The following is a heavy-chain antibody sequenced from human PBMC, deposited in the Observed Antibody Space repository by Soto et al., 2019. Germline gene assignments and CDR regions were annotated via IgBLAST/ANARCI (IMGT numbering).Heavy chain of an antibody. V-gene: IGHV3-23*01. D-gene: IGHD3-3*01. CDR1: GFSFGSYA. J-gene: IGHJ4*02. CDR2: ISGSDGKT. Sequence: GESLKISCAASGFSFGSYALSWVRQAPGKGLEWVSTISGSDGKTFYADSVKGRFSISRDTSQNTLYLQMNSLRADDTAIYYCARWSYLDYWGQGTRVTVSS. CDR3: ARWSYLDY.